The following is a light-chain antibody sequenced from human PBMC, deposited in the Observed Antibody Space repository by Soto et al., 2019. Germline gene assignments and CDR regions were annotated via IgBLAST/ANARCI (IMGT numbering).Light chain of an antibody. CDR1: QGISNY. CDR2: AAS. CDR3: QQYDSAPRT. V-gene: IGKV1-27*01. Sequence: DIQMTQSPSSLSASVGDRVTITCRASQGISNYLAWYQQKPGKVPKLLIYAASTFQSGVPSRFSGSGSGTDFTLTISGLQPEDVATYYCQQYDSAPRTFGPGTTVDIK. J-gene: IGKJ3*01.